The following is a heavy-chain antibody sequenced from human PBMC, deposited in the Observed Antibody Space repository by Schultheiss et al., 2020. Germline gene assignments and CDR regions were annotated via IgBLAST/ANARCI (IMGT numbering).Heavy chain of an antibody. CDR1: GGSISSYY. Sequence: SETLSLTCTVSGGSISSYYWSWIRQPPGKGLEWIGYIYYSGSINYNPSLKSRVTMSIDTSKSQFTLRLSSVTAADTAVYYCARDRGGIAGRRGRYYYGMDVWGQGNTVTVSS. J-gene: IGHJ6*02. V-gene: IGHV4-59*12. D-gene: IGHD6-6*01. CDR3: ARDRGGIAGRRGRYYYGMDV. CDR2: IYYSGSI.